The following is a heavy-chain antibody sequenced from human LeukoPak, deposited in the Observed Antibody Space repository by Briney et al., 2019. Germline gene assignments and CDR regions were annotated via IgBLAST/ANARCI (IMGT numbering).Heavy chain of an antibody. D-gene: IGHD3-9*01. Sequence: GGSLRLSCAASGFTFSSYAMSWVRQAPGKGLEWVSAISGSGGRTDYADSVKGRFTISRDNSKNSLYLQMISLRAEDTALYYCAIPATYYDILTGYDYWGQGTLVTVSS. CDR1: GFTFSSYA. CDR3: AIPATYYDILTGYDY. CDR2: ISGSGGRT. V-gene: IGHV3-23*01. J-gene: IGHJ4*02.